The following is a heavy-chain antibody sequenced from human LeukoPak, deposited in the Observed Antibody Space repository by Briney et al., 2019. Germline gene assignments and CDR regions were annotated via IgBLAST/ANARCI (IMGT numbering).Heavy chain of an antibody. CDR2: IKSKTEGGTI. J-gene: IGHJ6*03. CDR1: GFTFTNAW. Sequence: GGSLRLSCAASGFTFTNAWMSWVRQAPGKGLEWVGRIKSKTEGGTIDYAAPVKGRFTISRDDSKKTLDLQMNSLKTEDTAVYYCSTGDCRSTSCYADYYYYYMDVWGKGTTVTVSS. D-gene: IGHD2-2*01. CDR3: STGDCRSTSCYADYYYYYMDV. V-gene: IGHV3-15*01.